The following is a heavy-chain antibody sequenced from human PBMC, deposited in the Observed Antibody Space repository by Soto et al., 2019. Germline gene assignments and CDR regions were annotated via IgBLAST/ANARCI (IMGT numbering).Heavy chain of an antibody. CDR2: IYHSGST. CDR3: ARTESGTLAP. J-gene: IGHJ5*02. D-gene: IGHD1-7*01. Sequence: SETLSLTCAVSGGSISSGGYSWSWIRQPPGKGLEWIGYIYHSGSTYYNPSLKSRVTISVDRSKNQFSLKLSSVTAADTAVYYCARTESGTLAPWGQGTLVPVSS. CDR1: GGSISSGGYS. V-gene: IGHV4-30-2*01.